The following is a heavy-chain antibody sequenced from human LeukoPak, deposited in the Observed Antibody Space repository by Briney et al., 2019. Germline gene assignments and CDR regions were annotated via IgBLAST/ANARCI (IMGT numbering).Heavy chain of an antibody. J-gene: IGHJ4*02. CDR1: GGSISSSNW. Sequence: KTSETLSLTCAVSGGSISSSNWWSWVRQPPGKGLEWIGEIYHSGSTNYNPSLKSRVTISVDKSKNQFPLKLSSVTAADTAVYYCARLRTGIAVADDYWGQGTLVTVSS. CDR3: ARLRTGIAVADDY. D-gene: IGHD6-19*01. V-gene: IGHV4-4*02. CDR2: IYHSGST.